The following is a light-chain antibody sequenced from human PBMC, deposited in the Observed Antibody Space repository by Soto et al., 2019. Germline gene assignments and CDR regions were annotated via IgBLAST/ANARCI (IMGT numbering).Light chain of an antibody. CDR2: EVS. J-gene: IGLJ1*01. V-gene: IGLV2-14*01. CDR1: SSDVGGYNY. Sequence: QSALTQPASVSGSPGQSITISCTGTSSDVGGYNYVSWYQQHPGKAPKLMIYEVSNRPSGVSNRFSGSKSGSTASLTISGLQAEDEADYYCSSRASSLTYVFGAGTQVTVL. CDR3: SSRASSLTYV.